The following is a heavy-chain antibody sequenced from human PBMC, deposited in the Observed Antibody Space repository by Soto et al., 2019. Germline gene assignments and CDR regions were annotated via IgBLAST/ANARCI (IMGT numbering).Heavy chain of an antibody. CDR2: ISYDGSNK. J-gene: IGHJ5*02. V-gene: IGHV3-30*04. CDR1: GFTFSSYA. CDR3: ARDNIGSSWYNWFDP. Sequence: GGSLRLSCAASGFTFSSYAMHWVRQAPGKGLEWVAVISYDGSNKYYADSVKGRFTISRDNSKNTLYLQMNSLRAEDPAVYYCARDNIGSSWYNWFDPGGQGTLVTVSS. D-gene: IGHD6-13*01.